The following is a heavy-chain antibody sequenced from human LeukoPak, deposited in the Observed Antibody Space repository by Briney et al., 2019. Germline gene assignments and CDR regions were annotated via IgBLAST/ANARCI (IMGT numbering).Heavy chain of an antibody. J-gene: IGHJ6*03. V-gene: IGHV3-30*01. CDR3: ARDPRYYYYYMDV. CDR1: GFTFGSYA. CDR2: ISYDGSNK. Sequence: GRSLRLSCAASGFTFGSYAMHWVRQAPGKGLEWVAVISYDGSNKYYADSVKGRFTISRDNSKNTLYLQMNSLRAEDTAVYYCARDPRYYYYYMDVWGKGTTVTVSS.